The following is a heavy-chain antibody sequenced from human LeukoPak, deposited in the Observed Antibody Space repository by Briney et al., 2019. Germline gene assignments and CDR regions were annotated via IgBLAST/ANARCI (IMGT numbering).Heavy chain of an antibody. Sequence: GESLKISCKGSGYSFSNYWIAWVRQMPGKGLEWMGIIYPGDSETRYSPSFQGQVTISADKSISTAYLQWSSLKASDTAKYYCAKSRNRNYDIWGQGTLVTVSS. J-gene: IGHJ4*02. V-gene: IGHV5-51*03. CDR1: GYSFSNYW. CDR3: AKSRNRNYDI. CDR2: IYPGDSET. D-gene: IGHD1-14*01.